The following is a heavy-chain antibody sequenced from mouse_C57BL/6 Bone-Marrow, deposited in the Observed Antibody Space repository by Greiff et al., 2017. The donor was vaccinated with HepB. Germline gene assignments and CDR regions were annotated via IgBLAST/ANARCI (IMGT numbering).Heavy chain of an antibody. D-gene: IGHD1-1*01. V-gene: IGHV1-5*01. Sequence: VHVKQSGTVLARPGASVKMSCKTSGYTFTSYWMHWVKQRPGQGLEWRGAIYPGNSDTSYNQKFKGKAKLTAVTSARTAYMELSSLTNEDSAVYYCTRRDYYGSSYVRYFDYWGQGTTLTVSS. J-gene: IGHJ2*01. CDR1: GYTFTSYW. CDR2: IYPGNSDT. CDR3: TRRDYYGSSYVRYFDY.